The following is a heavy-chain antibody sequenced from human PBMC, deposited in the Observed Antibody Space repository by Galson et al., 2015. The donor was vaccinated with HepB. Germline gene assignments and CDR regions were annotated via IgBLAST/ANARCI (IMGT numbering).Heavy chain of an antibody. CDR1: GFTFSSYG. CDR2: ISYDGSNK. V-gene: IGHV3-30*18. Sequence: SLRLSCAASGFTFSSYGMHWVRQAPGKGLEWVAVISYDGSNKYYADSVKGRFTISRDNSKNTLYLQMNSLRAEDTAVYYCAKDRDSSSWFFQYWGQGTLVTVSS. CDR3: AKDRDSSSWFFQY. J-gene: IGHJ4*02. D-gene: IGHD6-13*01.